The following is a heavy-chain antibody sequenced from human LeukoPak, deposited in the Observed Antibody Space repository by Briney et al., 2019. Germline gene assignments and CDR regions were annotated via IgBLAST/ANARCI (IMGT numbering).Heavy chain of an antibody. V-gene: IGHV5-51*01. CDR3: ARPGTWIQLWQSPGDAFDI. CDR2: IYPGDSDT. Sequence: GESLKISCKGSGYSFTSYWIGWVRQMPGKGLEWMGIIYPGDSDTRYGPSFQGQVTISADKSISTAYLQWSSLKASDTAMYYCARPGTWIQLWQSPGDAFDIWGQGTMVTVSS. J-gene: IGHJ3*02. D-gene: IGHD5-18*01. CDR1: GYSFTSYW.